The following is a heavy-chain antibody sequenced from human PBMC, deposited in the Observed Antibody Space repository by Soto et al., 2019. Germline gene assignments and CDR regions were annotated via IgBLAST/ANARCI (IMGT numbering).Heavy chain of an antibody. CDR3: ARDLGSGSYKRLDF. D-gene: IGHD1-26*01. V-gene: IGHV1-18*01. CDR1: GYTFINYG. CDR2: ISVDNGNT. Sequence: QVQLVQSGAEMKKPGASVKVSCKASGYTFINYGISWVRQAPGQGPEWMGWISVDNGNTNYAQNLQGRVTMTSDTSTSTAYLEVRRLRSDDTAVYYCARDLGSGSYKRLDFWGQGNLVTLST. J-gene: IGHJ4*02.